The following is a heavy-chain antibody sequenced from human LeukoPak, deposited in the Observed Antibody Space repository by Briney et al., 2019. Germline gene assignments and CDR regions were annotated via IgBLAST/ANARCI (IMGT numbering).Heavy chain of an antibody. Sequence: ASVKVSCKASGYTFTSYAMNWVRQAPGQGLEWMGWINTNTGNPTYAQGFTGWFVFSLDTSVSTAYLQISSLKAEDTAVYYCARGEQLRFLECIDYWGQGTLVTVSS. V-gene: IGHV7-4-1*02. J-gene: IGHJ4*02. D-gene: IGHD3-3*01. CDR3: ARGEQLRFLECIDY. CDR2: INTNTGNP. CDR1: GYTFTSYA.